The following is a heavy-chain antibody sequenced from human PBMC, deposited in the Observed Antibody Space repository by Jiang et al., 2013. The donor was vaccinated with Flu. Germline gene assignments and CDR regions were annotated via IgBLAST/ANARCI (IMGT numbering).Heavy chain of an antibody. CDR1: GGSVTSGSFY. CDR3: ARVDYYYYGVDV. V-gene: IGHV4-61*01. CDR2: ISNSGST. J-gene: IGHJ6*02. Sequence: GSGLVKPSETLSLSCAVSGGSVTSGSFYWSWIRQPPGKGLEWIGYISNSGSTIHNPSLKSRVTISGDTSKNQFSLKVTSVTAADTAVYYCARVDYYYYGVDVWGQGTTVIVSS.